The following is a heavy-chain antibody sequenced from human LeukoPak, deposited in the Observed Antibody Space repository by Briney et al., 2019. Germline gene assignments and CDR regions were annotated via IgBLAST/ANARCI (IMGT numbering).Heavy chain of an antibody. CDR2: INHNGNVN. J-gene: IGHJ5*02. Sequence: GGSLRLSCAASGFTFSSYWMNWARQAPGKGLEWVASINHNGNVNYYVDSVKGRFTISRDNAKNSLYLQMSNLRAEDTAVYFCARDGVVYAIEGHNWFDPWGQGTLVTVSS. D-gene: IGHD2-8*02. V-gene: IGHV3-7*03. CDR3: ARDGVVYAIEGHNWFDP. CDR1: GFTFSSYW.